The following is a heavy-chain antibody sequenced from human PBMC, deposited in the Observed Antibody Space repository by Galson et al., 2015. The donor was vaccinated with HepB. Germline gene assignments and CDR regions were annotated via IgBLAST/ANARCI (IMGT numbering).Heavy chain of an antibody. D-gene: IGHD3-10*01. CDR1: SGSITSSGFY. V-gene: IGHV4-39*01. J-gene: IGHJ5*02. CDR3: AGMYGAGTFWGPLMGP. CDR2: IAFRGKT. Sequence: ETLSLTCTVSSGSITSSGFYWGWIRQPPGKGLAWIGRIAFRGKTYYNSSLKSRVTMSVAPSKNQFSLSLRSVTASDTAVYYFAGMYGAGTFWGPLMGPWGQGTLVTVSS.